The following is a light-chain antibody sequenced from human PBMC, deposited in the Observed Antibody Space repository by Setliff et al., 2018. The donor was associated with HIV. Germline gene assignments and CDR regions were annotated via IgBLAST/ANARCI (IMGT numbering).Light chain of an antibody. CDR2: DVS. J-gene: IGLJ1*01. Sequence: QSALTQPASVSGSPGQSITISCTGTSSDVGGYNYVSWYQQHPGKAPKLIIYDVSNRPSGVSNRFSGSKSGNTASLTISGLQAEDETDYYCSSYTSTLYVFGSGTKVTV. CDR3: SSYTSTLYV. CDR1: SSDVGGYNY. V-gene: IGLV2-14*03.